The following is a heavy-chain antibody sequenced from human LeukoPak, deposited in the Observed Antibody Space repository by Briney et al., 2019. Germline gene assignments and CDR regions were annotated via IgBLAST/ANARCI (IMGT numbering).Heavy chain of an antibody. V-gene: IGHV3-23*01. CDR2: ISGSGGST. Sequence: PGGSLRLSCAASGFTFSSYAMSWVRQAPGKGLEWVSAISGSGGSTYYADSVKGRFTISRDNSKNTLYLQMNSLRAEDTAVYYCAKDHTPVGSGLYFDYWGQGTLVTVSS. J-gene: IGHJ4*02. CDR1: GFTFSSYA. D-gene: IGHD6-19*01. CDR3: AKDHTPVGSGLYFDY.